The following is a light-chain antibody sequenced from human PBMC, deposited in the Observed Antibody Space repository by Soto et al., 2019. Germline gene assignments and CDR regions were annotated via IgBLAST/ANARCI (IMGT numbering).Light chain of an antibody. V-gene: IGKV3-15*01. CDR2: GAS. J-gene: IGKJ1*01. CDR1: QNVNNR. Sequence: EIVMTQSPAMLSVSPGERATLSCRASQNVNNRLAWYQQKAGQPPRLLIYGASTRATGIPARFSGSGSGTEFTFTISSLQSEYFAVYYCQHFNSWPLLFGQGTKVDIK. CDR3: QHFNSWPLL.